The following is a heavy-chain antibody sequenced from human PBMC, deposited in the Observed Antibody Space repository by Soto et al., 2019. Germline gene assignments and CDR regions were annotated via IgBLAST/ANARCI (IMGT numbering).Heavy chain of an antibody. CDR2: ISYDGSNK. Sequence: PGGSLRLSCAASGFTFSSYGMHWVRQAPGKGLEWVAVISYDGSNKYYADSVKGRFTISRDNSKNTLYLRMNSLRAEDTAVYYCTSRRDWTAVDPLDYWGLGTLVTVSS. J-gene: IGHJ4*02. V-gene: IGHV3-30*03. CDR3: TSRRDWTAVDPLDY. D-gene: IGHD5-18*01. CDR1: GFTFSSYG.